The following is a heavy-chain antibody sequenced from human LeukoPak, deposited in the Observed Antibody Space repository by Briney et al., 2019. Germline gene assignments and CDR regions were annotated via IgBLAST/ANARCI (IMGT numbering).Heavy chain of an antibody. J-gene: IGHJ6*03. CDR2: ISSSSSYI. Sequence: PGGSLRLSCAASGFTFSSYSMNWVRQARGKGLEWVSPISSSSSYIYYADSVKGRFTISRDNAKNSLYLQMNSLRAEDTAVYYCARDSSSWYGYLYYYYMDVWGKGTTVTVSS. CDR3: ARDSSSWYGYLYYYYMDV. CDR1: GFTFSSYS. D-gene: IGHD6-13*01. V-gene: IGHV3-21*01.